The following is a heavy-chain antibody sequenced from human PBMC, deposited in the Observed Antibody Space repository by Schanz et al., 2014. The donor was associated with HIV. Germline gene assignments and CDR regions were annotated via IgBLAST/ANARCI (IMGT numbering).Heavy chain of an antibody. D-gene: IGHD3-3*01. J-gene: IGHJ6*02. CDR1: GFTFKTYW. V-gene: IGHV3-7*01. CDR2: IKLDGSEK. CDR3: TRGRFLERGGMDV. Sequence: EGQLVESGGGLVQPGGSLRLSCAASGFTFKTYWMSWVRQAPGKGLEWLANIKLDGSEKYYVDSVKGRFMISRDNSNNTLYLQMNSLRAEDTAVYFCTRGRFLERGGMDVWGQGTAVTVSS.